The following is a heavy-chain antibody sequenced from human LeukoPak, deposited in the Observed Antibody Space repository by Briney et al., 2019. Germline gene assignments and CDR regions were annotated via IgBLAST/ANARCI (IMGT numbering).Heavy chain of an antibody. D-gene: IGHD5-18*01. V-gene: IGHV1-8*01. J-gene: IGHJ6*03. CDR1: GYTFTSYD. CDR3: ARDAGGYSYLYYYYYMDV. CDR2: MNPNSGNT. Sequence: ASVKVSCKASGYTFTSYDINWVRQAPGQGLEWMGWMNPNSGNTGYAQKFQGRVTTTRNTSISTAYMELSSLRSEDTAVYYCARDAGGYSYLYYYYYMDVWGKGTTVTVSS.